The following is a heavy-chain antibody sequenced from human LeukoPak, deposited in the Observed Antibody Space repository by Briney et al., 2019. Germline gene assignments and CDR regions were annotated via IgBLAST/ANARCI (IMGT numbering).Heavy chain of an antibody. CDR2: ISSSSSNI. J-gene: IGHJ6*02. Sequence: PGGSLRLSCAASGFTFSTYSMHWVRQAPGKGLEWVSSISSSSSNISYADSVKRRFTISRDNAKNTLYLQMNSLRAEDTAVYYCARDGEYYHILTGYSHHGMDVCGQGTTVTVSS. CDR3: ARDGEYYHILTGYSHHGMDV. CDR1: GFTFSTYS. V-gene: IGHV3-21*01. D-gene: IGHD3-9*01.